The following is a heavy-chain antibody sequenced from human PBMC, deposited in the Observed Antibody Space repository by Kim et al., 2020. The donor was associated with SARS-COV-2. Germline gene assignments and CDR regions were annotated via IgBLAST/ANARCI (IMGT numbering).Heavy chain of an antibody. D-gene: IGHD4-17*01. V-gene: IGHV3-21*01. CDR1: GFTFSSYS. J-gene: IGHJ3*02. CDR3: ARDFGWDYGDYGAFDI. Sequence: GGSLRLSCAASGFTFSSYSMNWVRQAPGKGLEWVSSISSSSYIYYADSVKGRFTISRDNAKNSLYLQMNSLRAEDTAVYYCARDFGWDYGDYGAFDIWGRGTMVTVSS. CDR2: ISSSSYI.